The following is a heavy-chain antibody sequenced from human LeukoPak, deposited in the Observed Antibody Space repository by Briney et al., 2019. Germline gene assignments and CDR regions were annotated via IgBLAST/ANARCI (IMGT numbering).Heavy chain of an antibody. D-gene: IGHD3-22*01. CDR2: ISSSSSYI. V-gene: IGHV3-21*01. Sequence: GGSLRLSCAASGFTFSSYSMNWVRQAPGKGLEWVSSISSSSSYIYYADSVKGRFTISRDNAKNSLYLQMNSLRAEDTAVYYCARELYYYDSSGYYSSPNWYFDLWGRGTLVTVSS. J-gene: IGHJ2*01. CDR1: GFTFSSYS. CDR3: ARELYYYDSSGYYSSPNWYFDL.